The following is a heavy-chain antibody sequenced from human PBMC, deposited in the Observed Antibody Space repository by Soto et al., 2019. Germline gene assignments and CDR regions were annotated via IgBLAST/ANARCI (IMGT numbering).Heavy chain of an antibody. Sequence: SETLSLTCAVSGGSISSGGYSWSWIRQPPGKGLEWIGSIYYSGSTYYNPSLKSRVTISVDTSKNQFSLKLSSVTAADTAVYYCARPGNYGSGSYLYYLDYWGQGTLVTVSS. D-gene: IGHD3-10*01. CDR1: GGSISSGGYS. V-gene: IGHV4-39*01. J-gene: IGHJ4*02. CDR2: IYYSGST. CDR3: ARPGNYGSGSYLYYLDY.